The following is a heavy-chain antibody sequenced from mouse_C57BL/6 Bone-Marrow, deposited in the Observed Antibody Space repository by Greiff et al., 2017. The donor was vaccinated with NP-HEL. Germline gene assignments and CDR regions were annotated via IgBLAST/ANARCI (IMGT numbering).Heavy chain of an antibody. CDR1: GYAFSSSW. J-gene: IGHJ2*01. CDR2: IYPGDGDT. CDR3: ARSYWVVDY. Sequence: VQLQQSGPELVKPGASVKISCKASGYAFSSSWMNWVKQRPGKGLEWIGRIYPGDGDTNYNGKFKGKATLTADKSSSTAYMQLSSLTSEDSAVYFCARSYWVVDYRGQGTTLTVSS. V-gene: IGHV1-82*01. D-gene: IGHD2-10*01.